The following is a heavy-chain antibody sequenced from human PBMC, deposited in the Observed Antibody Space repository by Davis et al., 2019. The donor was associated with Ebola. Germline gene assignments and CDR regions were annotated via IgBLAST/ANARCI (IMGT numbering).Heavy chain of an antibody. J-gene: IGHJ4*02. Sequence: MPSETLSLTCTVSGGSISSSSYYWGWIRQPPGKGLEWIGYIYYSGSTYYNPSLKSRVTISVDTSKNQFSLKLSSVTAADTAVYYCARHYYDFWSGYHSIPYYFDYWGQGTLVTVSS. CDR1: GGSISSSSYY. CDR3: ARHYYDFWSGYHSIPYYFDY. CDR2: IYYSGST. V-gene: IGHV4-39*01. D-gene: IGHD3-3*01.